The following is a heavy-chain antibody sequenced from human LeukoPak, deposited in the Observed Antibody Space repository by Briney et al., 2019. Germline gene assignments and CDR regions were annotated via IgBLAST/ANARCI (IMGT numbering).Heavy chain of an antibody. Sequence: SVKVSCKASGGTFSSYAISWVRQAPGQGLEWMGGIIPIFGTANYAQKFQGRVTITADKSTSTAYMELSSLRSEDTAVYYCARNRGLFMVRGISPNFDYWGQGTLVTVSS. CDR3: ARNRGLFMVRGISPNFDY. V-gene: IGHV1-69*06. J-gene: IGHJ4*02. CDR2: IIPIFGTA. CDR1: GGTFSSYA. D-gene: IGHD3-10*01.